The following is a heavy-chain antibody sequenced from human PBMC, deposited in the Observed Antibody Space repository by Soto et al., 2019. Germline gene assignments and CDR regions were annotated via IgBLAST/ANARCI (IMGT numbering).Heavy chain of an antibody. D-gene: IGHD3-22*01. Sequence: PGGSLRLSCAASGFTFSSYGMHWVRQAPGKGLEWVAVIWYDGSNKYYADSVKGRFTISRDNSKNTLYLQMNSLRAEDTAVYYCARDRADSSGYYYEDYWGQGTLVTVSS. V-gene: IGHV3-33*01. CDR2: IWYDGSNK. CDR1: GFTFSSYG. CDR3: ARDRADSSGYYYEDY. J-gene: IGHJ4*02.